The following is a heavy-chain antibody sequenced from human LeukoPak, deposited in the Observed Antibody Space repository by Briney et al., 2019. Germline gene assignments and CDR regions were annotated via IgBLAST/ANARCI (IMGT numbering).Heavy chain of an antibody. CDR1: GGSISSDSYY. Sequence: PSETLSLTCTVSGGSISSDSYYWGWIRQPPGKGLQWIGCIYYSGSTYYKPSLKSRVTISVDTSKNQFSLKLSSVTAADTAVYYCARRWKTPYDYVWGSRIRDYFDYWGQGTLVTVSS. V-gene: IGHV4-39*01. J-gene: IGHJ4*02. D-gene: IGHD3-16*01. CDR2: IYYSGST. CDR3: ARRWKTPYDYVWGSRIRDYFDY.